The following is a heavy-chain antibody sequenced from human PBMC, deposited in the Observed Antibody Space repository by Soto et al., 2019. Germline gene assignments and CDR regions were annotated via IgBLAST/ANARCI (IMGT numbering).Heavy chain of an antibody. CDR3: ATRSPAVDY. CDR1: GYTFTSYG. CDR2: ITTNKGKT. J-gene: IGHJ4*02. Sequence: QVQLVQSGPEVKKPGASVKVSCKTSGYTFTSYGISWVRQAPGQGLEWMGWITTNKGKTTYAQKFQARVTMTTDTSTSKAYMEMSSLRSDDTAVYYCATRSPAVDYWGQGTMVTVSS. V-gene: IGHV1-18*01.